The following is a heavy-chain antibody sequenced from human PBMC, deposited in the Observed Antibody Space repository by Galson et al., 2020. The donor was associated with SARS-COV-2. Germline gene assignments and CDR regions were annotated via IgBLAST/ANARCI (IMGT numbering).Heavy chain of an antibody. CDR2: ISAYNGNT. CDR1: GYPFTSYG. CDR3: ATTTVTQDLDY. V-gene: IGHV1-18*01. J-gene: IGHJ4*02. D-gene: IGHD4-17*01. Sequence: GESLMISCKASGYPFTSYGISWVRQAPGQGLEWMGWISAYNGNTNYAQKLQGRVTMTTDTSTSTAYMELRSLRSDDTAVYYCATTTVTQDLDYWGQGTLVTVSS.